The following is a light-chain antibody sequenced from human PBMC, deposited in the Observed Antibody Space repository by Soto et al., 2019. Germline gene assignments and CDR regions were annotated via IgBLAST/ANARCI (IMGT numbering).Light chain of an antibody. CDR2: SNN. V-gene: IGLV1-44*01. CDR1: SSNIGSNT. Sequence: VLTQPPSASGTPGQRVTISCSGSSSNIGSNTVNWYQQLPGTAPKLLIYSNNHRPSGVPDRFSGSKSGTSASLAISGLQSEDEADYYCAAWDDSLNGVVFGGGTKLTVL. CDR3: AAWDDSLNGVV. J-gene: IGLJ2*01.